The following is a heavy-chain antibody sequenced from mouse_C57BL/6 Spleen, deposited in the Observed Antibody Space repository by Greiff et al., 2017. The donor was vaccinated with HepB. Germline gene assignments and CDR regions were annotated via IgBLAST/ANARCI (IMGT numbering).Heavy chain of an antibody. CDR1: GFTFSSYT. D-gene: IGHD2-5*01. V-gene: IGHV5-9*01. CDR2: ISGGGGNT. CDR3: ARHEADYSNFDY. Sequence: EVQLVESGGGLVKPGGSLKLSCAASGFTFSSYTMSWVRQTPEKRLEWVATISGGGGNTYYPDSVKGRFTISRDNAKNTLYLQMSSLRSEDTALYYCARHEADYSNFDYWGQGTTLTVSS. J-gene: IGHJ2*01.